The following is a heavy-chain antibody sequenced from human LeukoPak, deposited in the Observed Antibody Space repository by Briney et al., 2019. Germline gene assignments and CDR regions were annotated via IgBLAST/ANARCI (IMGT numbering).Heavy chain of an antibody. CDR3: ARAPKGDCGGDCYSGSEYFQH. Sequence: GASVKVSCKASGYTFTSYGISWVRQAPGQGLEWMGWISAYNGNTNYAQKLQGRVTMTTDTSTSTAYMELRSLRSDDTAAYYCARAPKGDCGGDCYSGSEYFQHWGQGTLVTVSS. V-gene: IGHV1-18*01. D-gene: IGHD2-21*02. CDR2: ISAYNGNT. CDR1: GYTFTSYG. J-gene: IGHJ1*01.